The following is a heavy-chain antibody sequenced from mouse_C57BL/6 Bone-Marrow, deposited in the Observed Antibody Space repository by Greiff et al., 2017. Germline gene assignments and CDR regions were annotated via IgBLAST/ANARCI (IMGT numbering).Heavy chain of an antibody. Sequence: QVQLKQPGAELVMPGASVKLSCKASGYNFTSYWMHWVKQRPGQGLEWIGEIDPSDSYTNYNQKFKGKSKLTIDKSSSTAYMQISSLTSEDSAVYYSARERGYYSSITGYFDVWGTGTTVTVSS. CDR1: GYNFTSYW. J-gene: IGHJ1*03. CDR2: IDPSDSYT. V-gene: IGHV1-69*01. D-gene: IGHD1-1*01. CDR3: ARERGYYSSITGYFDV.